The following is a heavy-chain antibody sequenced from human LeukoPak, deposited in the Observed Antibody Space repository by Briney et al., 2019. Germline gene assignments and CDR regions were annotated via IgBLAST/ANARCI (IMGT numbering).Heavy chain of an antibody. CDR1: GFTFSRYW. CDR2: INSDGSST. Sequence: QPGGSLRLSCAASGFTFSRYWMHWVRQAPGKGLVWVSRINSDGSSTSYADSVKGRFTISRDNAKNTLYLQMNSLRAEDTAVYYCARIPKTGGYFDYWGQGTLVTASS. D-gene: IGHD7-27*01. V-gene: IGHV3-74*01. J-gene: IGHJ4*02. CDR3: ARIPKTGGYFDY.